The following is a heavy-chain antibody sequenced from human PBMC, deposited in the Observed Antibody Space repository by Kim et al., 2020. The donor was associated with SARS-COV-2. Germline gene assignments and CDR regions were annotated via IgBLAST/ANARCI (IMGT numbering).Heavy chain of an antibody. J-gene: IGHJ4*02. CDR1: GFTFSSYG. V-gene: IGHV3-30*03. D-gene: IGHD3-3*01. Sequence: GGSLRLSCAASGFTFSSYGMHWVRQAPGKGLEWVAVISYDGSNKYYADSVKGRFTISRDNSKNTLYLQMNSLRAEDTAVYYCAVSATYDFWSELDYWGQG. CDR2: ISYDGSNK. CDR3: AVSATYDFWSELDY.